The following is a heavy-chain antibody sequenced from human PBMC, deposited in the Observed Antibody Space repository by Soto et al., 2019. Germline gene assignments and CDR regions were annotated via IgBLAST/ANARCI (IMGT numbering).Heavy chain of an antibody. CDR3: ATLLPKGDAFDI. J-gene: IGHJ3*02. Sequence: ASLKVSCKVSGYTLTELSRHWVRQAPGKGLEWMGGFDPEDGETIYAQKFQGRVTMTEDTSTDTASMELSSLRSEDTAVYYCATLLPKGDAFDIGGQGTMVTVSS. D-gene: IGHD2-21*01. V-gene: IGHV1-24*01. CDR2: FDPEDGET. CDR1: GYTLTELS.